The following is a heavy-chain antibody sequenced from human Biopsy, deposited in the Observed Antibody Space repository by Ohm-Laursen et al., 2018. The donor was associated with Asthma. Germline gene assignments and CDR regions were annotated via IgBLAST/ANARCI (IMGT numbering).Heavy chain of an antibody. D-gene: IGHD1-7*01. CDR1: GGTFSSYA. V-gene: IGHV1-2*04. J-gene: IGHJ5*02. CDR2: ISLNTGDA. Sequence: ASVKVSCKASGGTFSSYAISWVRQAPGQGLEWMGWISLNTGDANLAQKFRGWVTMTRDTSISTAYLVLSGLKSHDTAVYYCAREGITGTTAWFDPWGQGTLVTVSS. CDR3: AREGITGTTAWFDP.